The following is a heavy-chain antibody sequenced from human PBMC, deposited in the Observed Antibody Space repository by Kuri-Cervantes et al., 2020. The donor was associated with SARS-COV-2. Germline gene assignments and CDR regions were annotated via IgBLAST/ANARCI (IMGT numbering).Heavy chain of an antibody. D-gene: IGHD3-10*01. CDR2: IYSGDNT. V-gene: IGHV3-66*02. CDR1: GFTFSSYA. J-gene: IGHJ4*02. CDR3: VGTKRGKTYFDY. Sequence: GGSLRLSCAASGFTFSSYAMSWVRQAPGKGLEWVSVIYSGDNTEYADSVKGRFTISRDNSKNTMYLQMNSLRAEDTAVYYCVGTKRGKTYFDYWGQGTLVTVSS.